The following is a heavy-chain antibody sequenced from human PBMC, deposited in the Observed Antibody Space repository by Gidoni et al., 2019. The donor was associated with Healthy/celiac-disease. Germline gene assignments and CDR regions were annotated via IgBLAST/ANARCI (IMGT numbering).Heavy chain of an antibody. CDR2: ISSNGGST. J-gene: IGHJ4*02. CDR3: ARGPPLVGAPKPAPYFDY. V-gene: IGHV3-64*01. Sequence: EVQLVESGGGLVQPGGSLRLSCAASGFPFSSYAMHWVRQAPGKGLEYVSAISSNGGSTYYANSVKGRFTISRDNSKNTLYLQMGSLRAEDMAVYYCARGPPLVGAPKPAPYFDYWGQGTLVTVSS. CDR1: GFPFSSYA. D-gene: IGHD1-26*01.